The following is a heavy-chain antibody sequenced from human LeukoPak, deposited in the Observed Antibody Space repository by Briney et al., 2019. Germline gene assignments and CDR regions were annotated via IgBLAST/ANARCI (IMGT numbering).Heavy chain of an antibody. D-gene: IGHD4-17*01. J-gene: IGHJ4*02. Sequence: GGSLRLSCAASGFTFDDYTMHWVRQAPGKGLEWVSLISWDDDSTYYADSVEGRFTISRDNAKNSLYLQMNSLRAEDTAVYYCARADYGARIDYWGQGTLVTVSS. CDR1: GFTFDDYT. CDR2: ISWDDDST. CDR3: ARADYGARIDY. V-gene: IGHV3-43*01.